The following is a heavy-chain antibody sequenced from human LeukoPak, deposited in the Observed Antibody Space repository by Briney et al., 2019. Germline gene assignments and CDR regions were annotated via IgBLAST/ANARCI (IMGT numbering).Heavy chain of an antibody. CDR1: GFTVSSNY. Sequence: PGGSLRLSCAASGFTVSSNYMSWVRQAPGKGLEWVSVIYSGGSTYYADSVKGRFTISRDNSKNTLYLQMNSLRAEDTAVYYCAREVGYYYFDYWGQGTLVTVSS. CDR2: IYSGGST. V-gene: IGHV3-66*01. CDR3: AREVGYYYFDY. D-gene: IGHD3-22*01. J-gene: IGHJ4*02.